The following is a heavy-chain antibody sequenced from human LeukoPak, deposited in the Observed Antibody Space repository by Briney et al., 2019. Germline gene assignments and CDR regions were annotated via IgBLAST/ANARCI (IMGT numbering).Heavy chain of an antibody. J-gene: IGHJ4*02. CDR1: GFTFANAW. V-gene: IGHV3-15*01. CDR3: ITFSPRSGWF. CDR2: IKRKTEGGTT. Sequence: KPGGSLRLSCAASGFTFANAWMSWVRQAPGKGLEWVGRIKRKTEGGTTDYPAPVKGRFTISRDDSISTLYLQMNSLKTEDTAVYYCITFSPRSGWFWGQGTLVTVSS. D-gene: IGHD6-19*01.